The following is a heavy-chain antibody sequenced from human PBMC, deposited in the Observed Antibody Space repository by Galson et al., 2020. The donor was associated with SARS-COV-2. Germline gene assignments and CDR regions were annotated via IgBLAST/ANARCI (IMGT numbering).Heavy chain of an antibody. CDR1: GFTFSSYS. Sequence: GGSLRLSCAASGFTFSSYSMNWVRQAPGKGLEWVSSISSSSSYIYYADSVKGRFTISRDNAKNSLYLQMNSLRAEDTAVYYCASLNDYSNYAPAASGYWGQGTLVTVSS. J-gene: IGHJ4*02. CDR2: ISSSSSYI. CDR3: ASLNDYSNYAPAASGY. D-gene: IGHD4-4*01. V-gene: IGHV3-21*01.